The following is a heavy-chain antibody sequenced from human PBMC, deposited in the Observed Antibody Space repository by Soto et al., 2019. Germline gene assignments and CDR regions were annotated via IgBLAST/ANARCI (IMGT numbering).Heavy chain of an antibody. J-gene: IGHJ6*02. V-gene: IGHV1-69*13. D-gene: IGHD3-10*01. CDR1: GGTFSSYA. CDR3: ARGGGSGSSRPSAYYYGMDV. CDR2: IIPILGTA. Sequence: GASVKVSCKASGGTFSSYAMSWVRQAPGQGLEWMGGIIPILGTANYAQRFQGRVTITADESTSTAYMELSSLRSEDTAVYYCARGGGSGSSRPSAYYYGMDVWGQGTTVTVSS.